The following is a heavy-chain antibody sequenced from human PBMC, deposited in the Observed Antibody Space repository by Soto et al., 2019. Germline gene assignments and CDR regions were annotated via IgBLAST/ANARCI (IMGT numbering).Heavy chain of an antibody. CDR2: ISYDGSNK. V-gene: IGHV3-30*18. CDR1: GFTFSSYG. D-gene: IGHD2-15*01. J-gene: IGHJ4*02. CDR3: AKGEDIVVVVAALDY. Sequence: QVQLVEYGGGVVQPGRSLRLSCAASGFTFSSYGMHWVRQAPGKGLEWVAVISYDGSNKYYADSVKGRFTISRDNSKNTLYLQMNSLRAEDTAVYYCAKGEDIVVVVAALDYWGQGTLVTVSS.